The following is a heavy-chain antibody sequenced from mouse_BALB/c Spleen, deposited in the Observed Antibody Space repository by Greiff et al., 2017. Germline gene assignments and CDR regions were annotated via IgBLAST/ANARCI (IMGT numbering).Heavy chain of an antibody. CDR2: IWAGGST. CDR3: ARHAASYGNYGGFYAMDY. CDR1: GFSLTSYG. J-gene: IGHJ4*01. D-gene: IGHD2-10*01. V-gene: IGHV2-9*02. Sequence: QVQLKESGPGLVAPSQSLSITCTVSGFSLTSYGVHWVRQPPGKGLEWLGVIWAGGSTNYNSALMSRLSISKDNSKSQVFLKMNSLQTDDTAMYYCARHAASYGNYGGFYAMDYWGQGTSVTVSS.